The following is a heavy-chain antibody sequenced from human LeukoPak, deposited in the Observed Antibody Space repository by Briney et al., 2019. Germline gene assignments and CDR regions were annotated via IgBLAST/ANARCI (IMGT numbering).Heavy chain of an antibody. CDR2: IYYSGST. D-gene: IGHD5-12*01. V-gene: IGHV4-59*08. CDR1: GGSISSYY. CDR3: ARQGIVATPYYFDY. J-gene: IGHJ4*02. Sequence: PSETLSLTCTVSGGSISSYYWSWIRQPPGKGLEWIGYIYYSGSTNYNPPLTNRVTISVDTSKNQFSLKLSSVTAADTAVYYCARQGIVATPYYFDYWGQGTLVTVSS.